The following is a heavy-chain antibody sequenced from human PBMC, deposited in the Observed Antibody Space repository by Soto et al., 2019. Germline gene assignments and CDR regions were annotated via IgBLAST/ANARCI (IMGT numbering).Heavy chain of an antibody. CDR1: GYPLTELS. V-gene: IGHV1-24*01. CDR2: FDPEDGET. D-gene: IGHD4-17*01. CDR3: ATKDYGGYYFDY. Sequence: DSVKVSFKVSGYPLTELSMHLVRQAPGKGLEWMGGFDPEDGETIYAQKFQGRVTMTEDTSTDTAYMELSSLRSEDTAVYYCATKDYGGYYFDYWGQGTMVTVSS. J-gene: IGHJ4*02.